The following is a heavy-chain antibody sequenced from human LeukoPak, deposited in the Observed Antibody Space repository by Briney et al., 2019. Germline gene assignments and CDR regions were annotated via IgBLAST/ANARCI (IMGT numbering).Heavy chain of an antibody. CDR1: GGSISSTSSY. V-gene: IGHV4-39*01. J-gene: IGHJ6*02. CDR2: IYYSGST. CDR3: ARHQWPPYYYYGMDV. D-gene: IGHD2-8*01. Sequence: SETLSLTCTVSGGSISSTSSYWGWIRQPPGKGLEWIGSIYYSGSTYYNPSLKSRVTISVDTSKNQFSLKLSSVTAADTAVYYCARHQWPPYYYYGMDVWGQGTTVTVSS.